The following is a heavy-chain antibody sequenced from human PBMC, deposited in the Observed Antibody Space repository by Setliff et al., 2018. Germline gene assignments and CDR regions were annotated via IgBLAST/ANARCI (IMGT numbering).Heavy chain of an antibody. J-gene: IGHJ4*02. CDR1: GLSYTNDW. V-gene: IGHV3-7*01. D-gene: IGHD3-10*01. CDR3: FGAGTCSY. CDR2: ISPHGSEK. Sequence: LRLSCTASGLSYTNDWVSWVRQAPGKGLEWLASISPHGSEKYYADSVKGRFTISRDNAKNSLSLQMNSLRTEDTAVYYCFGAGTCSYWGQGTLVTVSS.